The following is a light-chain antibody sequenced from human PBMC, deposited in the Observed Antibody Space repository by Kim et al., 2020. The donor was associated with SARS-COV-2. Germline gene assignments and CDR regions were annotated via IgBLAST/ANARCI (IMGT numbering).Light chain of an antibody. CDR3: QQYGNSPET. Sequence: LSPGERATLSCRASQSVSSNYVAWYQQKPGQAPRLLIYGASSRATGIPDRFSGSGSRTDFTLTISRLEPEDFAVYYCQQYGNSPETFGQGTKLEIK. CDR1: QSVSSNY. CDR2: GAS. V-gene: IGKV3-20*01. J-gene: IGKJ2*01.